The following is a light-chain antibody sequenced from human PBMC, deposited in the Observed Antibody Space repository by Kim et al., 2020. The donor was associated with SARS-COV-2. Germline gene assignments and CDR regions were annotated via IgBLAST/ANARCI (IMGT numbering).Light chain of an antibody. CDR3: QQYYSYPMYT. J-gene: IGKJ2*01. CDR1: QGISSY. V-gene: IGKV1-8*01. Sequence: IRMTQSPSSLSASTGDRVTITCRASQGISSYLAWYQQKPGKAPKLLIYAASTLQSGVPSRFSGSGSGTDFTLTISCLQSEDFATYYCQQYYSYPMYTFGQGTKLEI. CDR2: AAS.